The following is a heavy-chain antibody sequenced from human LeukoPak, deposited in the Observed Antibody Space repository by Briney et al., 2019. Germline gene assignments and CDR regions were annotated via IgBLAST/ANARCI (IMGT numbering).Heavy chain of an antibody. Sequence: SETLSLTCTVSGGSISNYYWSWIRQPPGKGLEWIGYIYYSGSNYYNPSLKSRVTISVDTSKNQFSLKLSSVTAADTAAYYCARGSWYFDYWGLGTLVTVSS. CDR2: IYYSGSN. CDR3: ARGSWYFDY. V-gene: IGHV4-59*01. D-gene: IGHD6-13*01. CDR1: GGSISNYY. J-gene: IGHJ4*02.